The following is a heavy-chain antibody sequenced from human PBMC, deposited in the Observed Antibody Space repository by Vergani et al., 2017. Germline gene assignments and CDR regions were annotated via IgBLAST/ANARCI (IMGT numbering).Heavy chain of an antibody. Sequence: EVQLVESGGGLVQPGRSLRLSCAASGFTFDDYAMHWVRQAPGKGLEWVSGISWNSGSIGYADSVKGRFTISRDNAKNSLYLQMNRLRAEDTAVYYCAKESLGYCSSTSCRMYYFDYWGQGTLVPVSS. J-gene: IGHJ4*02. CDR1: GFTFDDYA. CDR2: ISWNSGSI. V-gene: IGHV3-9*01. D-gene: IGHD2-2*01. CDR3: AKESLGYCSSTSCRMYYFDY.